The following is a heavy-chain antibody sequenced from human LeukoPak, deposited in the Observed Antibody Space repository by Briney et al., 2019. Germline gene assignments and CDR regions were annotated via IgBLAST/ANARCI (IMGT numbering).Heavy chain of an antibody. J-gene: IGHJ4*02. Sequence: PGGSLRLSCAVSGFRVTNDYMNWVRQAPGKGLEWVSAIDPSSTYIYYADSVKGRFTISRDNAENSLYLQMNSLRVEDTAVYYCARAPTVLVGYCSSSSCQADYWGQGTLVTVSS. CDR1: GFRVTNDY. V-gene: IGHV3-21*01. CDR3: ARAPTVLVGYCSSSSCQADY. D-gene: IGHD2-2*01. CDR2: IDPSSTYI.